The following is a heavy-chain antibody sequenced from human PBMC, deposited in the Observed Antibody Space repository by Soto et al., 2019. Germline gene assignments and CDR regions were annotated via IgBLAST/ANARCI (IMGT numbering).Heavy chain of an antibody. D-gene: IGHD1-26*01. Sequence: QVQLQESGPGLVKPSQTLSLTCTVSGGSISSGGYYWSWIRQHPGKGLEWIGYIYYSGSTYYNPSRKSRVTISVDTSKNRFSLKLSSVTAADTAVDYCAGVYRGSPGGTVRYWGQGTRVTVSS. CDR2: IYYSGST. CDR1: GGSISSGGYY. J-gene: IGHJ4*02. CDR3: AGVYRGSPGGTVRY. V-gene: IGHV4-31*03.